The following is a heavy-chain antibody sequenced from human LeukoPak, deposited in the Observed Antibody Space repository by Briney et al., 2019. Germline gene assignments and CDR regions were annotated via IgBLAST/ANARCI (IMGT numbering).Heavy chain of an antibody. CDR1: GLTFSSRS. CDR2: LKQDGSEK. CDR3: ATMNVRWGGYYFDY. J-gene: IGHJ4*02. V-gene: IGHV3-7*05. Sequence: PGGSLRLSCTVSGLTFSSRSMGWVRQAPGKGLEWVANLKQDGSEKKYVDSVKGRFTISRDNAKNTLYLQMNSLRAEDTAVYYCATMNVRWGGYYFDYWGQGTLVTVLS. D-gene: IGHD3-16*01.